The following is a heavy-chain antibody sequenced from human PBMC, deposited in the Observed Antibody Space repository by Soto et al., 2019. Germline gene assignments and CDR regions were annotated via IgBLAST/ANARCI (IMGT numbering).Heavy chain of an antibody. CDR3: AKGPSYGDSYFDY. CDR1: GFTFSSYG. V-gene: IGHV3-30*18. J-gene: IGHJ4*02. Sequence: QVQLVESGGGVVQPGRSLRLSCAASGFTFSSYGMHWVRQAPGKGLEWVAVISYDGSNKYYADSVKGRFTISRDNSKNTLYLRMNSLRAEDTAVYYCAKGPSYGDSYFDYWGQGTLVTVSS. D-gene: IGHD4-17*01. CDR2: ISYDGSNK.